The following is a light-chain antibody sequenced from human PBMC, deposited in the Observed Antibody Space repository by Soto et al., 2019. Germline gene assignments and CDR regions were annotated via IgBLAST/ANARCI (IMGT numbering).Light chain of an antibody. CDR1: QSILIY. Sequence: DIQMTQSPSSLSASVGDRITITCRASQSILIYLNWLQQKPGSAPKVLINGASRLHSGVPPRFIGSGSGRDFTLTIDGLQPEDFATYYCQETYGAPLTFGQGTKVEMK. J-gene: IGKJ1*01. V-gene: IGKV1-39*01. CDR3: QETYGAPLT. CDR2: GAS.